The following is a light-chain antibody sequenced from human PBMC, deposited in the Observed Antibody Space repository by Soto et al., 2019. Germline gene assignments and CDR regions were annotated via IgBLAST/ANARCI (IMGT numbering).Light chain of an antibody. CDR2: GAS. CDR1: QSISRY. J-gene: IGKJ1*01. V-gene: IGKV1-39*01. CDR3: QQIYSTPRT. Sequence: DIQMTQSPLSLSASVGDRVTITCRASQSISRYLNWYQQKPGEAPKLLICGASSLQSGVPSWFSGSGSGTDFTLTIISLQPEDFATYYCQQIYSTPRTFGQGTKVELK.